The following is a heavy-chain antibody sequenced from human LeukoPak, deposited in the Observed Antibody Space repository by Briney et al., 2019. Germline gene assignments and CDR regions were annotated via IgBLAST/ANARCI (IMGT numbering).Heavy chain of an antibody. V-gene: IGHV1-69*04. CDR2: IIPILGIA. CDR3: ARFPTYSGYDSPAPFDY. Sequence: SVKVSCKASGGTFSSYAISWVRQAPGQGLGWMGRIIPILGIANYAQKFQGRVTITTDESTSTAYMELSSLRSEDTAVYYCARFPTYSGYDSPAPFDYWGQGTLVTVSS. J-gene: IGHJ4*02. D-gene: IGHD5-12*01. CDR1: GGTFSSYA.